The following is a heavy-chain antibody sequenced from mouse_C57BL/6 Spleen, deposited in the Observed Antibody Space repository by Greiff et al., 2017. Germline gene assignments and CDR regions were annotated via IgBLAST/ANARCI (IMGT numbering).Heavy chain of an antibody. CDR2: IYPGDGDT. D-gene: IGHD2-5*01. Sequence: VQLQQSGPELVKPGASVKISCKASGYAFSSSWMNWVKQRPGKGLGWIGRIYPGDGDTTYNGKFKGKATLTADKSSSTAYMQLSSLTSEDSAVYFCARTLGYSNYGDYAMDYWGQGTSVTVSS. CDR3: ARTLGYSNYGDYAMDY. CDR1: GYAFSSSW. V-gene: IGHV1-82*01. J-gene: IGHJ4*01.